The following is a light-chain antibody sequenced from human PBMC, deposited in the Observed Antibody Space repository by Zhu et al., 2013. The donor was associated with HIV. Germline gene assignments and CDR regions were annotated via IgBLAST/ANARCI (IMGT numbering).Light chain of an antibody. CDR2: AAS. CDR3: QKYDSVPLT. Sequence: DIQMTQSPSSLSASVGDRVTITCRASQSISRYLNWYQQKPGKAPKFLIYAASYLQSGVPSRFNGSGSGTDFTLTISSLQPEDVGTYYCQKYDSVPLTFGGGTKVEIK. V-gene: IGKV1-39*01. J-gene: IGKJ4*01. CDR1: QSISRY.